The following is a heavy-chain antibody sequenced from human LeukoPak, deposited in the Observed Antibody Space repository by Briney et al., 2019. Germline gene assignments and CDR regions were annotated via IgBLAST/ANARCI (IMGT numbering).Heavy chain of an antibody. J-gene: IGHJ4*02. CDR3: VRDPRTVTTTLPDY. Sequence: GGSLRLSCAASGFTFSDYWMHWVRQAPGKGLVWVSRINPDGSDARDADSVKGRFTISRDNAKNTLYLQMSSLRVEDTAVYYCVRDPRTVTTTLPDYWGQGALVTVSS. CDR1: GFTFSDYW. D-gene: IGHD4-17*01. V-gene: IGHV3-74*01. CDR2: INPDGSDA.